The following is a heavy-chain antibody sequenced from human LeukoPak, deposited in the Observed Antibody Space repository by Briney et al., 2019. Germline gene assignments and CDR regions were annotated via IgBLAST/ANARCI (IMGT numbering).Heavy chain of an antibody. CDR3: ARAKSRSLQQLVYVYYYGMDV. CDR2: IYSGGST. V-gene: IGHV3-53*01. J-gene: IGHJ6*02. CDR1: GFTVSSNY. Sequence: QPGGSLRLSCAASGFTVSSNYMSWVRQAPGKGLEWVSVIYSGGSTYYADSVKGRFTISRGNSKNTLYLQMNSLRAEDTAVYYCARAKSRSLQQLVYVYYYGMDVWGQGTTVTVSS. D-gene: IGHD6-13*01.